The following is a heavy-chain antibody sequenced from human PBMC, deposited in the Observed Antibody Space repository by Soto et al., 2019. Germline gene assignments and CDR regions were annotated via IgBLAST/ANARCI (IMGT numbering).Heavy chain of an antibody. Sequence: SETLSLTCTVSGGSISSYYWSWIRQPPGKGLEWIGYIYYSGSTNYNPSLKSRVTISVDTSKNQFSLKLSSVTAADTAVYYCARLTVSGYDNRYFDSWGQGTLVTVSS. V-gene: IGHV4-59*08. CDR1: GGSISSYY. D-gene: IGHD5-12*01. J-gene: IGHJ4*02. CDR3: ARLTVSGYDNRYFDS. CDR2: IYYSGST.